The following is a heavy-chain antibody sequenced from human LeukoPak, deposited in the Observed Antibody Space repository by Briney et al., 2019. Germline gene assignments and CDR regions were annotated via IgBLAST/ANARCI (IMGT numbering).Heavy chain of an antibody. CDR2: IYYSGST. D-gene: IGHD3-16*01. Sequence: SETLSLTSTVSGGSISSYYWSWVRQPPGKGLEWIGYIYYSGSTNYNPSLKSRVTISVDTSKNQFSLKLSSVTAADTAVYYCARAGWGGYYFDYWGQGTLVTVSS. CDR1: GGSISSYY. V-gene: IGHV4-59*01. J-gene: IGHJ4*02. CDR3: ARAGWGGYYFDY.